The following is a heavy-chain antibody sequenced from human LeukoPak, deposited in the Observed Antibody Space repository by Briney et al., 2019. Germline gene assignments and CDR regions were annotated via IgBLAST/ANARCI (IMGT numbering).Heavy chain of an antibody. V-gene: IGHV1-46*01. CDR3: ATSYYDILTGYRPLAY. J-gene: IGHJ4*02. Sequence: ASVKVSCKASGYIFTNYYIHWMRQAPGQGLEWMGIINPGGGSTSYAQKFQGRVTMTRDTSTSTVNMELSSLRSEDTAVYYCATSYYDILTGYRPLAYWGQGTLVTVSS. CDR2: INPGGGST. CDR1: GYIFTNYY. D-gene: IGHD3-9*01.